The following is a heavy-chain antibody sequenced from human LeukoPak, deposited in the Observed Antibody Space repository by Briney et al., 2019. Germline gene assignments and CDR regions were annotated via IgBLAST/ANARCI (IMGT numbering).Heavy chain of an antibody. Sequence: ASVKVSCKASGYTFTSYDINWVRQATGQGLEWMGWMNPNSGNTGYAQKFQGRVTMTRNTSISTAYMELSSLRSEDTAVYYCARGFSSGYYARPYYYYGMDVWGQGTTVTVSS. D-gene: IGHD3-22*01. CDR3: ARGFSSGYYARPYYYYGMDV. J-gene: IGHJ6*02. CDR1: GYTFTSYD. CDR2: MNPNSGNT. V-gene: IGHV1-8*01.